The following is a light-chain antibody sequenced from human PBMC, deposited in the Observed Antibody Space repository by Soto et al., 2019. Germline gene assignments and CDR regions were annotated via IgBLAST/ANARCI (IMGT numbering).Light chain of an antibody. CDR1: SSDIGAYNF. CDR2: EVS. CDR3: SSRTSTSTPVI. J-gene: IGLJ2*01. Sequence: QSVLTQPASVSGSPGQSITISCTGTSSDIGAYNFVSWYQQHPGKAPKLMIYEVSNRPSGDSLRFYGSKSGNTASLTISGLRAEYEADYYCSSRTSTSTPVIFGGGTKLTVL. V-gene: IGLV2-14*01.